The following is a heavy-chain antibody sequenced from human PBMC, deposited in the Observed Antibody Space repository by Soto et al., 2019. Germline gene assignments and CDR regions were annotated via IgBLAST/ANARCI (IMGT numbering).Heavy chain of an antibody. CDR1: AFTFKNHW. CDR2: INGDGSFT. Sequence: PGGSLRLSCAASAFTFKNHWMHWVRQVPGKGPVWVSRINGDGSFTSYADAVKGRFTISRDNAKNSLYLQMISLRAEDTAVYYCAREYCSSTSCLNWFDPWGQGTLVTVSS. V-gene: IGHV3-74*01. CDR3: AREYCSSTSCLNWFDP. D-gene: IGHD2-2*01. J-gene: IGHJ5*02.